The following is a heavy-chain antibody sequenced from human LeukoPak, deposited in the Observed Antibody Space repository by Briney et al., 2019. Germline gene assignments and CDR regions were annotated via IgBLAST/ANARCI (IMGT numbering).Heavy chain of an antibody. J-gene: IGHJ3*02. CDR2: IYTTSSTI. Sequence: GGSLRLSCAASGFTFSSYSMNWVRQAPGKGLEWVSYIYTTSSTIYYADSVKGRFTISRDNAKKTLFLQMSNLRADDTAVYYCVRDQMWTSGNTNDDTFDIWGQGTVVTVSS. CDR3: VRDQMWTSGNTNDDTFDI. D-gene: IGHD4-23*01. CDR1: GFTFSSYS. V-gene: IGHV3-48*04.